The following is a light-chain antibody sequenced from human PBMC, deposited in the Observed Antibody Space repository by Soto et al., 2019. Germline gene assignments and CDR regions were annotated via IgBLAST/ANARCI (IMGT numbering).Light chain of an antibody. CDR1: QSVSSN. V-gene: IGKV3D-15*01. CDR2: GAS. CDR3: QQYNNWPPLT. Sequence: EILMTQSPATLSVSPGERATLSCRASQSVSSNLAWYQQKVGQAHRLLIYGASIRATGIPARFSGSGSGTEFTLTISSLQSEDFAVYFCQQYNNWPPLTFGGGTKVEIK. J-gene: IGKJ4*01.